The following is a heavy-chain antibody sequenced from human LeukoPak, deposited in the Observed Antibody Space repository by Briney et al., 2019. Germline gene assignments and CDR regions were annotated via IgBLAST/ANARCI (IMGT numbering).Heavy chain of an antibody. J-gene: IGHJ6*03. CDR1: GGSISSGGYY. D-gene: IGHD5-12*01. CDR3: ARELARRYYYYMDV. V-gene: IGHV4-31*03. CDR2: IYYSGST. Sequence: SQTQSLTCTVSGGSISSGGYYWSWIRQHPGKGLEWIGYIYYSGSTYYNPSLKSRVTISVDTSKNQFSLKLSSVTAADTAVYYCARELARRYYYYMDVWGKGTTVTVSS.